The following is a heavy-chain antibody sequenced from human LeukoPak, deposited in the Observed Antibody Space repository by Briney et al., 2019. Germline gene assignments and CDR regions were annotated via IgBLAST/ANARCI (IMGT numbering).Heavy chain of an antibody. CDR2: FSGSGGST. CDR3: AKLPGSSSRHSYFDY. J-gene: IGHJ4*02. CDR1: GFTFSNAW. Sequence: GGSLRLSCAASGFTFSNAWMTWVRQAPGKGLEWVSSFSGSGGSTYYADSVKGRFTISRDNSKNTLYLQMSSLRAEDTAVYYCAKLPGSSSRHSYFDYWGQGTLVTVSS. D-gene: IGHD6-13*01. V-gene: IGHV3-23*01.